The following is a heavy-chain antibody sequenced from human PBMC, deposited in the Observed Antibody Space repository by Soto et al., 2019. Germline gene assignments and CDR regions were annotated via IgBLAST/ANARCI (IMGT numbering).Heavy chain of an antibody. Sequence: ASVKVSFTASGYTFTGYYIHWVRQAPGQGLEWMGWINANTGDTNYAQQFQGWVTMTRDTSISTAYMELSRLRSDDTAVYYCAREDGANLVRGVISLNGMDVWGQGTTVTVSS. CDR3: AREDGANLVRGVISLNGMDV. D-gene: IGHD3-10*01. CDR1: GYTFTGYY. J-gene: IGHJ6*02. CDR2: INANTGDT. V-gene: IGHV1-2*04.